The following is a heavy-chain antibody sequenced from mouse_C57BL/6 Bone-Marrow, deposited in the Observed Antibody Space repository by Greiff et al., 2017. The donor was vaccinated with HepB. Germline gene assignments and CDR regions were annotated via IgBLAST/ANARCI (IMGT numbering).Heavy chain of an antibody. CDR1: GFNIKDDY. D-gene: IGHD1-1*01. V-gene: IGHV14-4*01. J-gene: IGHJ3*01. CDR2: LDPENGDT. Sequence: VQLQQSGAELVRPGASVKLSCTASGFNIKDDYMHWVKQRPEQGLEWIGWLDPENGDTEYASKFQGKATITADTSSNTAYLQLSSLTSEDTAVYYCTNGSSYAWFAYWGQGTLVTVSA. CDR3: TNGSSYAWFAY.